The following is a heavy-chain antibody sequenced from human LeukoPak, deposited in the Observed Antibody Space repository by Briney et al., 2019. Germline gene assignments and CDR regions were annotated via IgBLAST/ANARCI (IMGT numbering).Heavy chain of an antibody. CDR2: IRYDGSNK. V-gene: IGHV3-30*02. D-gene: IGHD2-2*01. Sequence: GGSLRLSCAASGFTFSGYGMHWVRQAPGKGLEWVAFIRYDGSNKYYADSVKGRFTISRHNSKNTLYLQMNSLRDEDTAVYYCAKGPRGDTIVTLPAALHWGQGTLVTVSS. CDR3: AKGPRGDTIVTLPAALH. CDR1: GFTFSGYG. J-gene: IGHJ4*02.